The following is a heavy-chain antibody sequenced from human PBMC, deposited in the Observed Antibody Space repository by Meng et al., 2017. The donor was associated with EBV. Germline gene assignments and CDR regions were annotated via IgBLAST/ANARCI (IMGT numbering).Heavy chain of an antibody. J-gene: IGHJ4*02. V-gene: IGHV1-3*01. Sequence: QVQLVQSGAEVKKPGASVKVSXKASGYTFTSYAMHWVRQAPGQRLEWMGWINAGNGNTKYSQKFQGRVTITRDTSASTAYMELSSLRSEDTAVYYCARLAPLVGSGSSKGLDYGGQGTLVTVSS. CDR1: GYTFTSYA. CDR3: ARLAPLVGSGSSKGLDY. D-gene: IGHD3-10*01. CDR2: INAGNGNT.